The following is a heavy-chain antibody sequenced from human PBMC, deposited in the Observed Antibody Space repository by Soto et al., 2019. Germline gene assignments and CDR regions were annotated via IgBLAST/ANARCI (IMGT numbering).Heavy chain of an antibody. D-gene: IGHD3-22*01. J-gene: IGHJ3*02. CDR1: GGSISSYY. CDR2: IYYSGST. V-gene: IGHV4-59*12. Sequence: PSETLYLTCTVSGGSISSYYWSWIRQPPGKGQEWIGYIYYSGSTYYNPSLKSRVIISVDTSKNQFSLKLSSVTAADTAVYYCARDLFYYDSSGYYYRNDAFDIWGQGTMVTVSS. CDR3: ARDLFYYDSSGYYYRNDAFDI.